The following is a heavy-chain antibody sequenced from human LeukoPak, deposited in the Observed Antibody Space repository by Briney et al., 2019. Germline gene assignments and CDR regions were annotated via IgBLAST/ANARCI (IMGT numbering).Heavy chain of an antibody. CDR3: AKDIGYGDYYDAFDI. D-gene: IGHD4-17*01. CDR2: ITRSNYI. V-gene: IGHV3-21*04. J-gene: IGHJ3*02. Sequence: GGSLRLSCAASGFTFSSYSMNWVRQAPGKGLEWVSSITRSNYIYYADSVKGRFTISRDNSKNTLYLQMNSLRAEDTAVYYCAKDIGYGDYYDAFDIWGQGTMVTVSS. CDR1: GFTFSSYS.